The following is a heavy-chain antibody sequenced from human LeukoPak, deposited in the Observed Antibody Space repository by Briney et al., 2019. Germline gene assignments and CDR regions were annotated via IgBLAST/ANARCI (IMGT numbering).Heavy chain of an antibody. Sequence: SETLSLTCTVSGGSISSSSYYWGWIRQPPGKGLEWIGSIYYSGSTYYNPSLKSRVTISVDTSKNQFSLKLSSVTAADTAVYYCARDLTEVTQAHYYYYYMDVWGKGTTVTISS. CDR3: ARDLTEVTQAHYYYYYMDV. D-gene: IGHD7-27*01. V-gene: IGHV4-39*07. CDR1: GGSISSSSYY. J-gene: IGHJ6*03. CDR2: IYYSGST.